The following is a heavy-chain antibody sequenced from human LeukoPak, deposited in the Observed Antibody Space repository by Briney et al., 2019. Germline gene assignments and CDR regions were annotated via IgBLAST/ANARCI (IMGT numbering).Heavy chain of an antibody. J-gene: IGHJ4*02. CDR3: AKGGGRIYSYGFFDY. CDR1: GFTFSSYW. D-gene: IGHD5-18*01. V-gene: IGHV3-7*03. CDR2: IKQDGSEK. Sequence: PGGSLRLSCANSGFTFSSYWMSWVRQAPGKGLEWVANIKQDGSEKYYVDSVKGRFTISRDNAKNSLYLQMNSLRAEDMALYYCAKGGGRIYSYGFFDYWGQGTLVTVSS.